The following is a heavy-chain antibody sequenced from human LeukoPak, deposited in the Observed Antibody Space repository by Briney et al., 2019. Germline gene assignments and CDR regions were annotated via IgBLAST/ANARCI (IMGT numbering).Heavy chain of an antibody. CDR1: GYTFTSYG. D-gene: IGHD6-6*01. J-gene: IGHJ5*02. CDR3: ARIEYSSSSPWFDP. Sequence: GASVKVPCKASGYTFTSYGISWVRQAPGQGLEWMGWISAYNGNTNYAQKLQGRVTMTTDTSTSTAYMELRSLRSDDTAVYYCARIEYSSSSPWFDPWGQGTLVTVSS. V-gene: IGHV1-18*01. CDR2: ISAYNGNT.